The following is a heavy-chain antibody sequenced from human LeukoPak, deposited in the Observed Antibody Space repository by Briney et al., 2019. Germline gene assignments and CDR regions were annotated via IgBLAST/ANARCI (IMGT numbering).Heavy chain of an antibody. CDR1: GGSISSGGYY. CDR3: ARGSVGSCLDY. D-gene: IGHD2-2*01. Sequence: PSQTLSLTCTVSGGSISSGGYYWSWIRQPPGKGLEWIGYIYHSGSTYYNPSLKSRVTISVDRSKNQFSLKLSSVTAADTAVYYCARGSVGSCLDYWGQGTLVTVSS. V-gene: IGHV4-30-2*01. CDR2: IYHSGST. J-gene: IGHJ4*02.